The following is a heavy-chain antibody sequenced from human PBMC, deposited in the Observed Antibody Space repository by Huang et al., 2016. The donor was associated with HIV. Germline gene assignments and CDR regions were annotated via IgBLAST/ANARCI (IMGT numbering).Heavy chain of an antibody. Sequence: QVHLEQWGAGLLKPSETLSLTCAVYGGSFSGYYWNWLRQSPGKGREWIGQINHSGNSDSNPSLKSRVTLSVDTSKNQFSLRLSSVSAADTAVYYCAREVMIAFGGPFDPWGQGTQVTVSA. CDR2: INHSGNS. V-gene: IGHV4-34*02. CDR3: AREVMIAFGGPFDP. J-gene: IGHJ5*02. CDR1: GGSFSGYY. D-gene: IGHD3-16*01.